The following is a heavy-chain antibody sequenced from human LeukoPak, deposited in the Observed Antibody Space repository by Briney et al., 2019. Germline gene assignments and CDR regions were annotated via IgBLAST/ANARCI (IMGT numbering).Heavy chain of an antibody. V-gene: IGHV3-53*01. CDR2: IYSGGST. CDR3: ARGIAARPSDFDY. CDR1: GFTVSSSY. Sequence: GGSLRLSCAASGFTVSSSYMSWVRQAPGKGLEWVSVIYSGGSTYYADSVKGRFTISRDNSKNTLYLQMNSLRAEDTAVYYCARGIAARPSDFDYWGQGTLVTVSS. D-gene: IGHD6-6*01. J-gene: IGHJ4*02.